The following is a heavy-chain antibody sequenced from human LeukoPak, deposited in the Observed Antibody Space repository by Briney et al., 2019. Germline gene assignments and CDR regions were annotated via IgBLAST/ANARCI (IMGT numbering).Heavy chain of an antibody. D-gene: IGHD3-22*01. Sequence: GGSLRLSCAASGFSFSSYAMNWVRQAPGKGLEWVSGIGGSGGSSYYVDSVKGRFTISRDNSRATLYLQMNSLRAEDTAVFYCAKGGLDYYDSSGYYGPSALWGQGTLVSVSS. V-gene: IGHV3-23*01. CDR2: IGGSGGSS. CDR1: GFSFSSYA. CDR3: AKGGLDYYDSSGYYGPSAL. J-gene: IGHJ3*01.